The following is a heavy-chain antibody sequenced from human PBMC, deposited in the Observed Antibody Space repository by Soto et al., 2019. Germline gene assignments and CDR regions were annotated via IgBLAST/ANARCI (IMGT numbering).Heavy chain of an antibody. Sequence: GGSLRLSCAASGFTSSSYAMHWVRQAPGKGLEWVAVISYDGSNKYYADSVKGRFTISRDNSKNTLYLQMNSLRAEDTAVYYCARDRGGDCSGGSCSPPSYYYYGMDVWGQGTTVTVSS. CDR1: GFTSSSYA. CDR2: ISYDGSNK. CDR3: ARDRGGDCSGGSCSPPSYYYYGMDV. D-gene: IGHD2-15*01. V-gene: IGHV3-30-3*01. J-gene: IGHJ6*02.